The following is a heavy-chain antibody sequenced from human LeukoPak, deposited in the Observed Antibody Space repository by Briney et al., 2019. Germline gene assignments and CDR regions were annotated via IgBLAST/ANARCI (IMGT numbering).Heavy chain of an antibody. CDR2: IYYSGST. D-gene: IGHD1-26*01. CDR1: GGSISSSSYY. V-gene: IGHV4-39*01. Sequence: PSETLSLTCTVSGGSISSSSYYWGWIRQPPGKGLEWIGSIYYSGSTYYNPSLKGRVTISVDTSKNQFSLKLSSVTAADTAVYYCASPNNHSGSYRGRAFDIWGQGTMVTVSS. J-gene: IGHJ3*02. CDR3: ASPNNHSGSYRGRAFDI.